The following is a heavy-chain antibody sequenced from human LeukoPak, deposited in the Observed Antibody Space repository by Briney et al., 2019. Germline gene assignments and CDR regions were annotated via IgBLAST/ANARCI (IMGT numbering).Heavy chain of an antibody. CDR1: GFTVSSNY. Sequence: GGSLRLSCAASGFTVSSNYMSWVRQAPGKGLEWVSVIYSGGSTYYADSVKGRFTISRDNSKNTLYLQMNSLRAEDTAVYYCARDRSLTPNYYGSRGGVDWGQGTLVTVSS. D-gene: IGHD3-22*01. CDR3: ARDRSLTPNYYGSRGGVD. CDR2: IYSGGST. J-gene: IGHJ4*02. V-gene: IGHV3-53*01.